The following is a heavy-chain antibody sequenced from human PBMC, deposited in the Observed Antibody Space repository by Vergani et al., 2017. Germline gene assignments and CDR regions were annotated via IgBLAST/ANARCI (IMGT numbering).Heavy chain of an antibody. Sequence: QVQLVQSGSELKKPGASLQVSCKASGYTFTSYSINWVRQAPGQGLEWMGWINTNTGATYAPGFSGRFVFSLDTSVSTAYLQISGLKSEDTAVYYCARTYYSDSTGETQDYSMYGLDVWGHGTTVTVS. V-gene: IGHV7-4-1*02. CDR3: ARTYYSDSTGETQDYSMYGLDV. CDR1: GYTFTSYS. CDR2: INTNTGA. J-gene: IGHJ6*02. D-gene: IGHD3-22*01.